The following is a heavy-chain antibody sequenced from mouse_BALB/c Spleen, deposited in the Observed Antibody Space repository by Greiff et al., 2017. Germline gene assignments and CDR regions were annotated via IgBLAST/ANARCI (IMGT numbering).Heavy chain of an antibody. J-gene: IGHJ1*01. Sequence: QVQLQQSGPGLVQPSQSLSITCTVSGFSLTSYGVHWVRQSPGKGLEWLGVIWSGGSTDYNAAFISRLSISKDNSKSQVFFKMNSLQANDTAIYYCARYGYGDDGSYWYFDVWGAGTTVTVSS. D-gene: IGHD2-2*01. CDR2: IWSGGST. V-gene: IGHV2-2*02. CDR3: ARYGYGDDGSYWYFDV. CDR1: GFSLTSYG.